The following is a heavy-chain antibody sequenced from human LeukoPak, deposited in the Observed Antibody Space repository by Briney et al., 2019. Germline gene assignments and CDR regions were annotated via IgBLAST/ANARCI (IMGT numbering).Heavy chain of an antibody. CDR3: TREAAAGIDY. CDR2: IKQNGNET. Sequence: GGSLRLSCAASGFTFSTYWMGLVRQAPGKGLEWVASIKQNGNETYYVDSVKGRITISRDNAKNSLYLQMNSLRAEDTAVYFCTREAAAGIDYWGQGTLVTVSS. J-gene: IGHJ4*02. CDR1: GFTFSTYW. V-gene: IGHV3-7*01. D-gene: IGHD6-13*01.